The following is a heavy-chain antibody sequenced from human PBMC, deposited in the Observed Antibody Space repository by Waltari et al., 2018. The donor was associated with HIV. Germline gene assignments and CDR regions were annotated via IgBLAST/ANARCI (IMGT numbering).Heavy chain of an antibody. CDR2: SNPNSGGT. Sequence: QVQLVQSGAEVKKPGASVKVSCKASGYTFTGHYIHWVRQAPGQGLECMGWSNPNSGGTNYAQKFQGRVTMTSDTSISTAYMELSRLRSDDTAVYYCAITYDYDSSGYYSDAFDIWGQGTMVTVSS. D-gene: IGHD3-22*01. CDR1: GYTFTGHY. CDR3: AITYDYDSSGYYSDAFDI. J-gene: IGHJ3*02. V-gene: IGHV1-2*02.